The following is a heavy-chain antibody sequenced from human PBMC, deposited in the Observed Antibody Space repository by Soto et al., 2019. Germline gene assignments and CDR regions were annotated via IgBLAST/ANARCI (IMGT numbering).Heavy chain of an antibody. J-gene: IGHJ6*02. CDR2: INPTSGGT. Sequence: GASVKVSCKASGYTFTSSYIHWVRQAPGQGPEWMGIINPTSGGTSYAQNLQGRVTMTRDTSTRTVYMELNSLRSDDTAVYYCARGPGASGLDVWAQGTTVPVSS. V-gene: IGHV1-46*01. D-gene: IGHD2-8*02. CDR1: GYTFTSSY. CDR3: ARGPGASGLDV.